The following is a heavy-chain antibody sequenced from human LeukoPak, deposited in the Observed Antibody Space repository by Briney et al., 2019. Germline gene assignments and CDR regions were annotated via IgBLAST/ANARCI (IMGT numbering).Heavy chain of an antibody. Sequence: GGSLRLSCAASGFTFSSYGMSWVRQAPGKGLEWVAVISYDGSNKYYADSVKGRFTISRDNSKNTLYLQMNSLRAEDTAVYYCAKDRAGEMYSSSWSWGYFDYWGQGTLVTVSS. D-gene: IGHD6-13*01. V-gene: IGHV3-30*18. CDR2: ISYDGSNK. CDR1: GFTFSSYG. CDR3: AKDRAGEMYSSSWSWGYFDY. J-gene: IGHJ4*02.